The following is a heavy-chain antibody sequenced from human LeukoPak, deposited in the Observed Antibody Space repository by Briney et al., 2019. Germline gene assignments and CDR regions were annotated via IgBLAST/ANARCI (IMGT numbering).Heavy chain of an antibody. CDR1: GGSISSYS. CDR2: IYYSGST. V-gene: IGHV4-59*01. J-gene: IGHJ6*02. D-gene: IGHD3-9*01. Sequence: SETLSLTCSVSGGSISSYSWSWIRQPPGKGLEWIGYIYYSGSTNYNPSLMRRVTQSVATSKNQFSLKLSSVTAVDTAVCYCARLRPDYDILTGFPMDVWGPGTTVTVSS. CDR3: ARLRPDYDILTGFPMDV.